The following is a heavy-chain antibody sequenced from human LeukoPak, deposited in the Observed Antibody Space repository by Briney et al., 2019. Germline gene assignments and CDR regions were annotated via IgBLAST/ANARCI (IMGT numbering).Heavy chain of an antibody. V-gene: IGHV1-2*02. Sequence: GASVKVSCKASGYTFTGYYMHWVRQAPGQGLEWMGWINPNSGGTNYVQRFQGRVTMTSDTSISTAYMELSRLRSDDTAVYYCARGEYYDRSAYCFVWGRGTRVSVSS. CDR1: GYTFTGYY. CDR2: INPNSGGT. J-gene: IGHJ2*01. D-gene: IGHD3-22*01. CDR3: ARGEYYDRSAYCFV.